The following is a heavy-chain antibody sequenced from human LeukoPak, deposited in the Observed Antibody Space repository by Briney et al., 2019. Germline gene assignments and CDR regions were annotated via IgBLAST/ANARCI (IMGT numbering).Heavy chain of an antibody. D-gene: IGHD6-13*01. Sequence: ASVTVSCTASGYTITSYAIHWVRQAPGQRLEWMGWINGDNGNTKYSQKFQGRVTITGDASASTAYMELSSLRSEDTAVFYCARTGSSRWHGDHYYFDYWGQGTLVTVSS. V-gene: IGHV1-3*01. CDR3: ARTGSSRWHGDHYYFDY. CDR1: GYTITSYA. J-gene: IGHJ4*02. CDR2: INGDNGNT.